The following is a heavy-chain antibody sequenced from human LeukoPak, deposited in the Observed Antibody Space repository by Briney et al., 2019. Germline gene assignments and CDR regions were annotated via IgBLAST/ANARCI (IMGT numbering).Heavy chain of an antibody. V-gene: IGHV3-74*01. CDR1: GFTFSSHW. CDR2: INSDESNT. CDR3: ARGRYSSSSGDHDAFDI. Sequence: PGGSLRLSCAASGFTFSSHWMHWVRQAPGKGLVWVSRINSDESNTNYADSVKGRFTISRDNAKNTLYLQMNSLRAEDTAVYYCARGRYSSSSGDHDAFDIWGQGTMVTVSS. J-gene: IGHJ3*02. D-gene: IGHD6-6*01.